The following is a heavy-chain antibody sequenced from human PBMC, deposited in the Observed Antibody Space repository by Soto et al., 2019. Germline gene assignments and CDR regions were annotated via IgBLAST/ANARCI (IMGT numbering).Heavy chain of an antibody. CDR2: INPNSGGT. J-gene: IGHJ4*02. D-gene: IGHD3-22*01. Sequence: ASVKVSCKASGYTFTGYYMHWVRQAPGQGLEWMGWINPNSGGTNYAQKFQGRVTMTRDTSISTAYMELSRLRSDDTAVYYCARDIHYDSSGYYPFGDYWGQGTLVTVSS. CDR1: GYTFTGYY. CDR3: ARDIHYDSSGYYPFGDY. V-gene: IGHV1-2*02.